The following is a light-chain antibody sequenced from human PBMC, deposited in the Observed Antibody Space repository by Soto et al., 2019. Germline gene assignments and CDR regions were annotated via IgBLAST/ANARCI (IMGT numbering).Light chain of an antibody. CDR2: GAS. J-gene: IGKJ4*01. Sequence: EIVMTQSPATLSVSPGARATLSCRASQSLNGNLAWYQQKPGQGPRLLIYGASTRATGIPARFSGSGSGTEFTLTISSLQSEDFAVYHCQQYNKWPLTFGGGTKVEIK. CDR1: QSLNGN. CDR3: QQYNKWPLT. V-gene: IGKV3-15*01.